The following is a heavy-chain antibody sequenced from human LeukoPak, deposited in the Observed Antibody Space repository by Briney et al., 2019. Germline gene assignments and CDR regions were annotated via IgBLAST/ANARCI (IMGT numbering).Heavy chain of an antibody. D-gene: IGHD3-22*01. CDR1: GYTFTGYY. Sequence: APSVKVSWKASGYTFTGYYIRWVRQAPGQGLEWMGPINPKSGGTNYAEKLQGRVTMTRDTSINAAYMELSRVRYDDTAVSDRVRCEPAEGLWQWLPHHWGKGTLVTVSS. CDR2: INPKSGGT. J-gene: IGHJ1*01. CDR3: VRCEPAEGLWQWLPHH. V-gene: IGHV1-2*06.